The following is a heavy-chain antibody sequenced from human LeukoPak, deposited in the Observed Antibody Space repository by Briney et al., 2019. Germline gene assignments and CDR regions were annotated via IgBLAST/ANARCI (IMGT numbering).Heavy chain of an antibody. Sequence: SETLSLTCTVSGGSISSYYWSWIRQPPGKGLEWIGYIYYSGSTNYNPSLKSRVTISVDTSKNQFSLKLSSVTAADTAVYYCARGRRYDSSGYYSNWFDPWGQGTLVTVSS. CDR1: GGSISSYY. CDR3: ARGRRYDSSGYYSNWFDP. J-gene: IGHJ5*02. CDR2: IYYSGST. V-gene: IGHV4-59*12. D-gene: IGHD3-22*01.